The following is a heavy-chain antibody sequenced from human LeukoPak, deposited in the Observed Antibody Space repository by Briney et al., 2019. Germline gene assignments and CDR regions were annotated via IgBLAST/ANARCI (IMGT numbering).Heavy chain of an antibody. CDR2: ISGSGGST. Sequence: GGSLRPSCSAAGFTFSSFCMSWVRQAPGKGLEWVSAISGSGGSTYYADSVKGRFTISRDNSKNTLYLQMNSLRAEDMAVYYCAKDRRTDYGDYDWFDPWGQGTLVTVSS. CDR1: GFTFSSFC. CDR3: AKDRRTDYGDYDWFDP. D-gene: IGHD4-17*01. V-gene: IGHV3-23*01. J-gene: IGHJ5*02.